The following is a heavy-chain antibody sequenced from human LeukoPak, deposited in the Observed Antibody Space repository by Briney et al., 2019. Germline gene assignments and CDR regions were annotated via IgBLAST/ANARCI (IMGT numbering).Heavy chain of an antibody. CDR3: ATLTTRPNWFDP. V-gene: IGHV4-39*01. J-gene: IGHJ5*02. CDR2: IYYSEST. D-gene: IGHD4-11*01. Sequence: SETLSLTCTVSAGCSSRGSYYWGWIRQPPGKGLEWTGSIYYSESTYCTRSLKSRVTISVDTSKNQFSLKLSSVTAADTAVYYCATLTTRPNWFDPWGQGTLVTVSS. CDR1: AGCSSRGSYY.